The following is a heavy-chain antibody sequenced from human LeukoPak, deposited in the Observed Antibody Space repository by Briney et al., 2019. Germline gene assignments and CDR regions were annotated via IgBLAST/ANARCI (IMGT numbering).Heavy chain of an antibody. CDR1: GFTFSTSV. D-gene: IGHD3-22*01. CDR3: ARDKGDYHTSGSLFVF. V-gene: IGHV3-23*01. J-gene: IGHJ4*02. CDR2: ISESGGST. Sequence: GGSLRLSCVVSGFTFSTSVMSWVRQAPGKGLEWVSGISESGGSTYYADSVKGRFTSSRDNSKNTPYLQMNNLRAEDTAVYYCARDKGDYHTSGSLFVFGGQGTLVTVSS.